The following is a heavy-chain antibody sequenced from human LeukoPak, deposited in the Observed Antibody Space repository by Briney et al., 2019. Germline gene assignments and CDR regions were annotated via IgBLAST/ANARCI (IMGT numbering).Heavy chain of an antibody. D-gene: IGHD2-2*01. J-gene: IGHJ3*02. CDR2: ISGSGGST. CDR3: AKMPFVVVPAAMPYDAFDI. V-gene: IGHV3-23*01. CDR1: GFTFDDYA. Sequence: QPGRSLRLSCAASGFTFDDYAMHWVRQAPGKGLEWVSAISGSGGSTYYADSVKGRFTISRDNSKNTLYLQMNSLRAEDTAVYYCAKMPFVVVPAAMPYDAFDIWGQGTMVTVSS.